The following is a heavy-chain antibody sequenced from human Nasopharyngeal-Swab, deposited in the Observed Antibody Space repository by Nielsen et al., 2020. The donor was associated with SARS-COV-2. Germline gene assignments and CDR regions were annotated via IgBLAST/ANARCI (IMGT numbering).Heavy chain of an antibody. CDR3: ARDHIWAFDV. J-gene: IGHJ3*01. Sequence: GGSLRLSCAASGFTFSSFGMHWVRQAPGKGLEWVASLKQDGHHTYYVDSVKGRFTISRDSSKNTLYLQMNSLRGEDTALYYCARDHIWAFDVWGEGTMVTVSS. CDR2: LKQDGHHT. V-gene: IGHV3-7*01. CDR1: GFTFSSFG.